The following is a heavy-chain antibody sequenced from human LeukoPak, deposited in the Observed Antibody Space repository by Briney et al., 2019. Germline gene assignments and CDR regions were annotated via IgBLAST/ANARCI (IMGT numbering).Heavy chain of an antibody. CDR2: IKQDGSEK. CDR3: ASPGRRDGYRYYYYGMDV. V-gene: IGHV3-7*01. J-gene: IGHJ6*02. D-gene: IGHD5-24*01. Sequence: GGSLRLSCAASGFTFSSYWMSWVRQAPGKGLEWVANIKQDGSEKYYVDSVKGRFTISRDNAKNSLYLQMNSLRAEDTAVYYCASPGRRDGYRYYYYGMDVWGQGTTVTVSS. CDR1: GFTFSSYW.